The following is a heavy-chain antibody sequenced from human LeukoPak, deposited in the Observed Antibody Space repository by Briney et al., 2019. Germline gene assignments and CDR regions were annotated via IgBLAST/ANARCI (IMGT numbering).Heavy chain of an antibody. CDR2: ISFDGNVK. Sequence: GGSLRLSCAASGFTFRSYAIHWVRQAPGKGLEWVTFISFDGNVKYYADSVKGRFIISRDNSKNTVSLQMNSLRGEDTAVYYCARDRRGHYSTDYWGQGTLVTVSS. CDR3: ARDRRGHYSTDY. J-gene: IGHJ4*02. CDR1: GFTFRSYA. D-gene: IGHD3-10*01. V-gene: IGHV3-30-3*01.